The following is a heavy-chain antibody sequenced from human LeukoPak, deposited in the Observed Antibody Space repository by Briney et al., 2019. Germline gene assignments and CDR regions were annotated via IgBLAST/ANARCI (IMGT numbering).Heavy chain of an antibody. Sequence: PGGSLRLSCAASGFTFSSYAMSWVRQAPGKGLEGVSAISGSGGSTYYADSVKGRFTISRDNSKNTLYLQMNSLRAEDTAVYYCARRNYYDSSGYYNAFDYWGQGTLVTVSS. CDR1: GFTFSSYA. J-gene: IGHJ4*02. CDR2: ISGSGGST. V-gene: IGHV3-23*01. CDR3: ARRNYYDSSGYYNAFDY. D-gene: IGHD3-22*01.